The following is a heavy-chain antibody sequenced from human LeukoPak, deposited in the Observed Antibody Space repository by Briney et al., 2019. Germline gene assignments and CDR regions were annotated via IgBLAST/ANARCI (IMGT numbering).Heavy chain of an antibody. J-gene: IGHJ4*02. CDR3: ARDYERYCSGGSCPLFDY. CDR2: ISSIGSTI. V-gene: IGHV3-11*04. CDR1: GFTFSDYY. Sequence: KAGGSLRLSCAASGFTFSDYYMSWIRQAPGKGLEWISYISSIGSTIYYTDSVKGRFTISRDNAKNSLYLQMNSLRAEDTAVYYCARDYERYCSGGSCPLFDYWGQGTLVTVSS. D-gene: IGHD2-15*01.